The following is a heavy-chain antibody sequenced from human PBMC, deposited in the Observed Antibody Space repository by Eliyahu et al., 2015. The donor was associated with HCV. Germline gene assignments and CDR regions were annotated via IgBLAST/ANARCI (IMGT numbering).Heavy chain of an antibody. CDR3: SGHFDY. CDR1: GFSFGTYS. CDR2: ISSDGYNT. V-gene: IGHV3-74*01. J-gene: IGHJ4*02. Sequence: EVQLVESGGVFIQPGGSLTLSCAASGFSFGTYSMHWIRQAPGQGLMWVAAISSDGYNTYYADSVKGRFTISRDNPKSALYLQMDRLRVEDTAVYFCSGHFDYWGQGTLVTVSS. D-gene: IGHD1-1*01.